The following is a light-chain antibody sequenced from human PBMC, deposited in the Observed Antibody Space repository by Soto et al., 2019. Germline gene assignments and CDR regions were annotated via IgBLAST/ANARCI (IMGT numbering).Light chain of an antibody. CDR2: DVS. V-gene: IGLV2-14*01. J-gene: IGLJ2*01. Sequence: QSVLTQPASVSGSPGQSITISCTGTSSDVGGYNYVSWYQQQPGKAPKLMIYDVSNRPSGVSNRFSGSKSGNTASLTISGLQAEDEANYYCSSYTSSNTLVFGGGTKLTVL. CDR3: SSYTSSNTLV. CDR1: SSDVGGYNY.